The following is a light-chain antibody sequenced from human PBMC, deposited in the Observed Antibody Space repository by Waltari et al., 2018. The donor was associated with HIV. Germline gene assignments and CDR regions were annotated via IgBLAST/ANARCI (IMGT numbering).Light chain of an antibody. CDR2: KDN. J-gene: IGLJ3*02. V-gene: IGLV3-25*03. Sequence: SYELTQPPSVSVSPGQTARIICSGEALPKQYAFWYQQKPGQAPVVVIYKDNERPSGRPERFSGSSSGTTVTLTISGVQADDEADYYCQSADSSGTYWVFGGGTKLTVL. CDR3: QSADSSGTYWV. CDR1: ALPKQY.